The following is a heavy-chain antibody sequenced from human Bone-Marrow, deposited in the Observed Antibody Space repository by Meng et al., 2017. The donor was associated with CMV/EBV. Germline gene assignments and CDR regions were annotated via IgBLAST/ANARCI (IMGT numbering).Heavy chain of an antibody. CDR2: INHSGST. V-gene: IGHV4-34*01. Sequence: GSLRLSCAVYGGSFSGYYWSWIRQPPGKGLEWIGEINHSGSTNYNPSLKSRVTISVDTSKNQFSLKLSSVTAADTAVYYCARVKGILTGTLDYWGQGTLVTVSS. CDR1: GGSFSGYY. J-gene: IGHJ4*02. D-gene: IGHD3-9*01. CDR3: ARVKGILTGTLDY.